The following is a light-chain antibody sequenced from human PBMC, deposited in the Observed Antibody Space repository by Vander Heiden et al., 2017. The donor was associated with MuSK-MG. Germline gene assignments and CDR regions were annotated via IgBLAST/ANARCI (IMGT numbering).Light chain of an antibody. J-gene: IGKJ1*01. Sequence: DIVLTQSPGTLSLSPGERATLSCRASQSVSSSYLAWYQQKPGQAPRLLIYDASNRATGIPDRFSGSGSGTDFTLTISRLEPEDFAVYYCQQEGSSPRTFGQGTKVEIK. CDR2: DAS. CDR1: QSVSSSY. CDR3: QQEGSSPRT. V-gene: IGKV3-20*01.